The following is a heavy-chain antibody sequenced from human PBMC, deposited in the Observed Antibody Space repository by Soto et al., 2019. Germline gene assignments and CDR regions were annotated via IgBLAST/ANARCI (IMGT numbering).Heavy chain of an antibody. D-gene: IGHD2-21*01. CDR3: ASYNCWFYRTYFDY. Sequence: SETLSLTCAVYGGSFSGYYWNWIRQPPGKGLEWIGEIDHSAYTNYNPSLKSRVTISLDTSKNQFSLKLSSVTAADTAVYYCASYNCWFYRTYFDYWGQGTLVTVSS. CDR1: GGSFSGYY. V-gene: IGHV4-34*01. CDR2: IDHSAYT. J-gene: IGHJ4*02.